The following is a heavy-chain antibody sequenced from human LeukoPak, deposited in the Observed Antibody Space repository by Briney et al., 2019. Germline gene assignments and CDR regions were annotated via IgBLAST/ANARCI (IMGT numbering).Heavy chain of an antibody. CDR1: GFPFSRYG. J-gene: IGHJ3*02. CDR3: ARDREQWVAVDAFDI. D-gene: IGHD6-19*01. V-gene: IGHV3-33*01. Sequence: GGSLRLSCAASGFPFSRYGMHCVRHAPGRGLEWVAVFWYDGTSKFYADSVKGRFTISRDNSKDMLYLQMNSLRAEDTAVYYCARDREQWVAVDAFDIWGQGTMVTVSS. CDR2: FWYDGTSK.